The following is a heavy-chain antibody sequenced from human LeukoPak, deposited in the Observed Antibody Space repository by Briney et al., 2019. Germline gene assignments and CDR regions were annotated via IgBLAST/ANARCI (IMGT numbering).Heavy chain of an antibody. Sequence: ASVKVSCKASGYTFTSYGISWVRQAPGQGLEWMGWISAYNGNTNYAQKLQGRVTMTTDTSTSTAYMELRSLRSDDTAVYYCARDHDSSGYYLSDFDYWGQGTLVTVSS. V-gene: IGHV1-18*01. CDR3: ARDHDSSGYYLSDFDY. CDR1: GYTFTSYG. D-gene: IGHD3-22*01. J-gene: IGHJ4*02. CDR2: ISAYNGNT.